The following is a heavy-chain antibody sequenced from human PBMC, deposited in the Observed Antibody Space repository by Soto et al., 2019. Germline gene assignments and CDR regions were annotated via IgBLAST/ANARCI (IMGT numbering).Heavy chain of an antibody. Sequence: PGESLKISCKTSGYSFTSYWIGWVRQMPGKGLEWMGIIYPGDSDTRYSPSFKGQVTISADRSISTAYLQWGSLKASDTAIYYCARHMIRGVLTTNFDYWGQGTLVTVSS. D-gene: IGHD3-10*01. CDR3: ARHMIRGVLTTNFDY. J-gene: IGHJ4*02. CDR2: IYPGDSDT. V-gene: IGHV5-51*01. CDR1: GYSFTSYW.